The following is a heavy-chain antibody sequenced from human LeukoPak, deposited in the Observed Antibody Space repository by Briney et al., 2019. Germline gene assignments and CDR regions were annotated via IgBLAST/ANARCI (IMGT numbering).Heavy chain of an antibody. D-gene: IGHD3-10*01. J-gene: IGHJ5*02. Sequence: ASVKVSCKASGYTFTGYYMHWVRQAPGQGLEWMGWINPNSGGTNYAQKFQGRVTMTRDTSISTAYMELSRLRSDDTAVYYCARERFGESLNWFDPWGQGTLVTVSS. CDR2: INPNSGGT. CDR3: ARERFGESLNWFDP. V-gene: IGHV1-2*02. CDR1: GYTFTGYY.